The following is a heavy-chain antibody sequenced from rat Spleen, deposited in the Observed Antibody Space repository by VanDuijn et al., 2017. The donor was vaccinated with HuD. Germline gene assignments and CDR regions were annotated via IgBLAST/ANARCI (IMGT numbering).Heavy chain of an antibody. CDR2: ITNGDGHT. CDR1: GFTFNKYW. J-gene: IGHJ2*01. D-gene: IGHD1-4*01. CDR3: SPLPGRNLYS. Sequence: EVQLVESGGGLVQPGRSLTLSWVASGFTFNKYWMTWIRQVPGKGLEWVASITNGDGHTYYLDSVQGRFTISRDNAKNTLYLQMNSLRSEDTATYYCSPLPGRNLYSWGQGVMVTVSS. V-gene: IGHV5-31*01.